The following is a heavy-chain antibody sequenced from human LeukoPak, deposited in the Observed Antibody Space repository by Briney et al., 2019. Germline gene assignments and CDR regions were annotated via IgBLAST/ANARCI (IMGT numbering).Heavy chain of an antibody. CDR1: GFSVGTNY. J-gene: IGHJ2*01. CDR3: ARVGDHYHWYLDV. D-gene: IGHD3-10*01. CDR2: LYSGSST. Sequence: GGSLTLSCEGSGFSVGTNYMNWVRQAPGKGLEWVSILYSGSSTYYTDSVKGRFTVSRDDSKNTLYLHMNSLGVEDTAVYYCARVGDHYHWYLDVWGRGTLVTVSS. V-gene: IGHV3-53*01.